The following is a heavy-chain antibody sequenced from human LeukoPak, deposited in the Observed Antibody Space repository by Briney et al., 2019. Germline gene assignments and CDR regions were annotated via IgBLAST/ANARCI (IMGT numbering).Heavy chain of an antibody. J-gene: IGHJ4*02. CDR1: GASISSYY. CDR3: AKATYSSSWNLYFDY. V-gene: IGHV3-23*01. Sequence: ETLSLTCTVSGASISSYYWSWVRQAPGKGLEWVSSISGSGYSTYYADSVKGRFTISRDNSKNTLFLQMNSLRAEDTAVYYCAKATYSSSWNLYFDYWGQGTLVTVSS. CDR2: ISGSGYST. D-gene: IGHD6-13*01.